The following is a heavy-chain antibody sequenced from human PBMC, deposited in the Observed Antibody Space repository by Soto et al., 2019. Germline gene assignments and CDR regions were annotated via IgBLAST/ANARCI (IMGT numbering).Heavy chain of an antibody. CDR1: GCSITTADYS. Sequence: PXETLSLTCTVSGCSITTADYSWSWIRQPPGKALEWIGYVYHTGNAYPKPSLKSRVTISLDRSKNQFSLKMTSVTAADTALYYCASRPFYYYGLDVWGQGTTVTVSS. V-gene: IGHV4-30-2*01. J-gene: IGHJ6*02. CDR2: VYHTGNA. CDR3: ASRPFYYYGLDV.